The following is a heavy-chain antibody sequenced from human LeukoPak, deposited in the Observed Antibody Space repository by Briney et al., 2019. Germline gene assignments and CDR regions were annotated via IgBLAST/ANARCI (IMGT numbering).Heavy chain of an antibody. Sequence: GGSLRLSCVASGFTFSSYAIHWVRQAPGKGLVWVSRINSDGSSTSYADSVKGRFTISRDNAKNTLYLQMNSLRAEDTAVYYCARAGGNYVSPFDYWGQGTLVTVSS. J-gene: IGHJ4*02. CDR3: ARAGGNYVSPFDY. V-gene: IGHV3-74*01. CDR2: INSDGSST. D-gene: IGHD1-7*01. CDR1: GFTFSSYA.